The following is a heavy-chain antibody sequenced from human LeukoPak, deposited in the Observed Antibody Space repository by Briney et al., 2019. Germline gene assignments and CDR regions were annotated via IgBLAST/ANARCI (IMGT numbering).Heavy chain of an antibody. V-gene: IGHV1-18*01. Sequence: ASVKVSCKASGYTFTSYGISWVRQAPGQGLEWMGWISAYNGNTNYAQKLQGRDTMTTDTSTSTAYMELRSLRSDDTAVYYCARGPLYYYDSSGYYYWGQGTLVTVSS. J-gene: IGHJ4*02. D-gene: IGHD3-22*01. CDR2: ISAYNGNT. CDR3: ARGPLYYYDSSGYYY. CDR1: GYTFTSYG.